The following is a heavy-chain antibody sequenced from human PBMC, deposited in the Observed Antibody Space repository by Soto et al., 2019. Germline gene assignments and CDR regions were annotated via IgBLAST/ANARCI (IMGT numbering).Heavy chain of an antibody. V-gene: IGHV4-34*01. CDR3: AKIMVYANQPAAFDI. CDR2: INHSGST. Sequence: SETLSLPCAVYGGSFSGYYWSWIRQPPGKGLEWIGEINHSGSTNYNPSLKSRATISVDTSKNQFSLKLSSVTAADTAVYYCAKIMVYANQPAAFDIWGQGTMVTVSS. D-gene: IGHD2-8*01. CDR1: GGSFSGYY. J-gene: IGHJ3*02.